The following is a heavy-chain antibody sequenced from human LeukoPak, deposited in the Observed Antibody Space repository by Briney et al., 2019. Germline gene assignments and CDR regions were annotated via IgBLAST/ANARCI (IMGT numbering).Heavy chain of an antibody. CDR3: APLADIVVVPAASLKIDY. D-gene: IGHD2-2*01. CDR2: ISGSGGDT. CDR1: GFTFSNYA. Sequence: GGSLRLSCAASGFTFSNYAMSWVRQAPAKGLEWVSDISGSGGDTNHADSVKGRFTISRDNSKNTLYLQMNSLRAEDTAVYYCAPLADIVVVPAASLKIDYWGQGTLVTVSS. J-gene: IGHJ4*02. V-gene: IGHV3-23*01.